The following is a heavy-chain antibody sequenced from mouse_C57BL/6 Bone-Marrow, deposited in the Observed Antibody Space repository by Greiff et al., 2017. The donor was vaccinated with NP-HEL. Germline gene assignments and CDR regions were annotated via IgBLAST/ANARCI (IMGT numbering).Heavy chain of an antibody. CDR2: IDPEDGDT. J-gene: IGHJ3*01. CDR1: GFNIKDYY. V-gene: IGHV14-1*01. Sequence: VQLQQSGAELVRPGASVKLSCTASGFNIKDYYMHWVKQRPEQGLEWIGRIDPEDGDTEYAPKFQGKATMTADTSSNTAYLQLSSLTSEDTAVYYCTTGSYSNYEFAYWGQGTLVTVSA. CDR3: TTGSYSNYEFAY. D-gene: IGHD2-5*01.